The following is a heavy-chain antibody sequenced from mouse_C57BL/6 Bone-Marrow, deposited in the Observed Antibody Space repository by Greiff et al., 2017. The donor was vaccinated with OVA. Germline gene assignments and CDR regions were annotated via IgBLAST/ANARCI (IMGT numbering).Heavy chain of an antibody. CDR3: ARWAYYSNSVCY. V-gene: IGHV1-64*01. CDR1: GYTFTSYW. CDR2: IHPNSGST. D-gene: IGHD2-5*01. J-gene: IGHJ2*01. Sequence: QVQLQQPGAELVKPGASVKLSCKASGYTFTSYWMHWVKQRPGQGLEWIGMIHPNSGSTNYNEKFKSKATLTVDKSSSTAYMQLSSLTSDDSAVYYCARWAYYSNSVCYWGQGTTLTVSS.